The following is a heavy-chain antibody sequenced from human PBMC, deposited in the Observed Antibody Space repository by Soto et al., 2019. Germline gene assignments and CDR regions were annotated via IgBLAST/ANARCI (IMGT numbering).Heavy chain of an antibody. CDR1: GYIFTRYT. Sequence: GASVKVSCKASGYIFTRYTMHWVRQAPGQRLEWMGWINVGNGDTKYSQKFQGRVTISRDTSASTSYMELSSLRSEDTAVYYCARDIGDGSGTYYNVAPDYWGQGTLVTVSS. V-gene: IGHV1-3*01. J-gene: IGHJ4*02. CDR3: ARDIGDGSGTYYNVAPDY. CDR2: INVGNGDT. D-gene: IGHD3-10*01.